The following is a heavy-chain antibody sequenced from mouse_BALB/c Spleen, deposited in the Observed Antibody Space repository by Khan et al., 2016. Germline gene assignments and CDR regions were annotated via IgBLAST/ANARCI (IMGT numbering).Heavy chain of an antibody. J-gene: IGHJ2*01. D-gene: IGHD1-1*01. CDR3: AISGSSVYYES. CDR1: GYTFRNYG. CDR2: INTNTEES. Sequence: QIQLVQSGPELKKPGETVKISCKASGYTFRNYGINWVTQAPGKGLKWMGWINTNTEESTFAEEFKGRFAFSLATSASTAYLQITNLKNEDTATYSCAISGSSVYYESGGRGTTLTVSS. V-gene: IGHV9-3*02.